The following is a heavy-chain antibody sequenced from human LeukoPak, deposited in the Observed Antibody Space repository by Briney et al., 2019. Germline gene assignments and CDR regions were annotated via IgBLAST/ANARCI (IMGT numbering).Heavy chain of an antibody. J-gene: IGHJ3*02. V-gene: IGHV4-39*07. CDR2: IYYSGRT. Sequence: SETLSLTCSVSGASTSDSSYYWGWIRQPPGKGLEWIGSIYYSGRTYYNSSLKSRVTISVDTSKNQFSLKLSSVTAADTAVYYCARRGRSDAFDIWGQGTMVTVSS. CDR3: ARRGRSDAFDI. CDR1: GASTSDSSYY. D-gene: IGHD1-14*01.